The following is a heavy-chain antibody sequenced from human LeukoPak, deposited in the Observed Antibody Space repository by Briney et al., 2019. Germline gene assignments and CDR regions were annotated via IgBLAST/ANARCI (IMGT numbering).Heavy chain of an antibody. CDR1: RFSLSTSGVG. J-gene: IGHJ4*02. V-gene: IGHV2-5*02. CDR2: IYWDDDR. Sequence: SVPTPLKPTQTLTLTSTFSRFSLSTSGVGVSWSRQPPVKALEWLALIYWDDDRHYRPSLKSRLTINKGTSKNQVVLTMTDMDAVDTAIYYCVYSFPKSGSVGTLHYWGQGTLVTVSS. CDR3: VYSFPKSGSVGTLHY. D-gene: IGHD5/OR15-5a*01.